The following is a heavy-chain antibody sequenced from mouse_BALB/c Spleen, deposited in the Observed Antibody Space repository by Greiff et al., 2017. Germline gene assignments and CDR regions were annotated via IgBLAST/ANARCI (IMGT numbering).Heavy chain of an antibody. Sequence: VQLQQSGAELAKPGASVKMSCKASGYTFTSYWMHWVKQRPGQGLEWIGYINPSTGYTEYNQKFKDKATLTADKSSSTAYMQLSSLTSEDSAVYYCARRDDYDSYAMDYWGQGTSVTVSS. D-gene: IGHD2-4*01. CDR2: INPSTGYT. CDR1: GYTFTSYW. V-gene: IGHV1-7*01. J-gene: IGHJ4*01. CDR3: ARRDDYDSYAMDY.